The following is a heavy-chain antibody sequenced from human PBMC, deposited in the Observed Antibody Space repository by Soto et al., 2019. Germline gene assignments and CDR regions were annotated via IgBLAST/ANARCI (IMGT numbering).Heavy chain of an antibody. D-gene: IGHD3-3*01. CDR3: AKDIYPTTIFGVAEGYYYYGMDV. V-gene: IGHV3-30*18. Sequence: PGGSLRLSCAASGFTFSSYGMHLVRQAPGKGLEWVAVISYDGSNKYYADSVKGRFTISRDNSKNTLYLQMNSLRAEDTAVYYCAKDIYPTTIFGVAEGYYYYGMDVWGQGTKVTVS. CDR2: ISYDGSNK. J-gene: IGHJ6*02. CDR1: GFTFSSYG.